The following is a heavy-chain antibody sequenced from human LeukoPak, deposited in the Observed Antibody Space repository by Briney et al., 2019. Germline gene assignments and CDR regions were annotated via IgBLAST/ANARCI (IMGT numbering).Heavy chain of an antibody. J-gene: IGHJ4*02. D-gene: IGHD5-18*01. CDR2: VNPNSGGT. V-gene: IGHV1-2*02. CDR1: GYTFTDSY. Sequence: ASVKVSCKASGYTFTDSYIHWVRQAPGQGLEWMGWVNPNSGGTNYAQKFQVRVTMTRDTSISTAYMELSRLRSDDTAVYYCARASIMTWIHLWFVNWGQGTLVTVSS. CDR3: ARASIMTWIHLWFVN.